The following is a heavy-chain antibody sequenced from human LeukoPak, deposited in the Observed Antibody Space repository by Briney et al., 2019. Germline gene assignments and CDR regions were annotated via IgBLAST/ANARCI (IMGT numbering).Heavy chain of an antibody. CDR1: GYTFTSYG. CDR2: ISAYNGNT. CDR3: ARDPRSGEGSSADFDF. D-gene: IGHD6-6*01. Sequence: ASVKVSCKASGYTFTSYGISWVRQAPGQGLEWMGWISAYNGNTNYAQKLQGRVTMTTDTSTSTAYMELRSLRSDDTAVYYCARDPRSGEGSSADFDFWGQGTLVTVSP. V-gene: IGHV1-18*01. J-gene: IGHJ4*02.